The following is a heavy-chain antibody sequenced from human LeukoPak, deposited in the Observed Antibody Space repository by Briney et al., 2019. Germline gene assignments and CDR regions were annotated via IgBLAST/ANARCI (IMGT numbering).Heavy chain of an antibody. CDR3: AREAGIDYYGSGSYRSGMDV. CDR2: TSSSSSTI. J-gene: IGHJ6*02. Sequence: GGSLRLSCAASGFTFSSYSMNWVRQAPGKGLEWVSYTSSSSSTIYYADSVKGRFTISRDNAKNSLYLQMNSLRAEDAAVYYCAREAGIDYYGSGSYRSGMDVWGQGTTVTVSS. CDR1: GFTFSSYS. V-gene: IGHV3-48*01. D-gene: IGHD3-10*01.